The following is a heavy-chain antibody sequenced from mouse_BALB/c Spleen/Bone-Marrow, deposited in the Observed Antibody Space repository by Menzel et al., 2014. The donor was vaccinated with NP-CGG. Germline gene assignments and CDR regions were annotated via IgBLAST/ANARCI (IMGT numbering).Heavy chain of an antibody. J-gene: IGHJ2*01. D-gene: IGHD1-1*01. CDR3: ARKVVRSYFDY. V-gene: IGHV3-2*02. Sequence: EVMLVESGPGLVKPSQSLSLTCTVTGYSITSDYAWNWLRQFPGNKLEWMGFIRYSGGTSYNPSLKSRISITRDTSKNQFFLQLNSVTTEDTATYYCARKVVRSYFDYWGQGTTLTVSS. CDR1: GYSITSDYA. CDR2: IRYSGGT.